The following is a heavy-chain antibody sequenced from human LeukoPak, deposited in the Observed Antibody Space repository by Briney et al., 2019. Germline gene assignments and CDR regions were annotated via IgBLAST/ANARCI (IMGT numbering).Heavy chain of an antibody. CDR3: ARVLAAAGYFDY. D-gene: IGHD6-13*01. Sequence: GGSLRPSCAASRFTFSDYYMSWIRQAPGKGLEWVSYITSAGGYTNYADSVKGRFTVSRDNAKNSLFLQMNSLRVEDTAVYYCARVLAAAGYFDYWGQGALVTVSS. CDR2: ITSAGGYT. CDR1: RFTFSDYY. J-gene: IGHJ4*02. V-gene: IGHV3-11*06.